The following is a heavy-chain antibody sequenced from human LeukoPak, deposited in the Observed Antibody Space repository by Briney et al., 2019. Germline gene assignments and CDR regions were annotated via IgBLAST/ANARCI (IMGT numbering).Heavy chain of an antibody. CDR2: IWFDGSNK. D-gene: IGHD6-19*01. Sequence: PGRSLRLSCAASGFTVSSYGMHWVRQAPGKGLERVAVIWFDGSNKYYADSVKGRFTISRGNSKNTLFLQMNSLRAEDTAVYYCARGTAAGGTSDSSGWYALGYWGHGTLVTVSP. V-gene: IGHV3-33*01. CDR3: ARGTAAGGTSDSSGWYALGY. CDR1: GFTVSSYG. J-gene: IGHJ4*01.